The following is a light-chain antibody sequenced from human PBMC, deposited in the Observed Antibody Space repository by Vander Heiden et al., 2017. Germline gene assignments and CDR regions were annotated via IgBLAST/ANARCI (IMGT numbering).Light chain of an antibody. V-gene: IGKV3-11*01. J-gene: IGKJ2*01. CDR1: QSVSSY. CDR3: QQRSNWPQF. Sequence: EIVLTQSPATLSSSPGERATLSCRASQSVSSYLAWYQQKPGQAPRLLIYDASNRATGIPARFSGSGSGTDFTLTISSLEPEDFAVYYCQQRSNWPQFFGQGTKVEIK. CDR2: DAS.